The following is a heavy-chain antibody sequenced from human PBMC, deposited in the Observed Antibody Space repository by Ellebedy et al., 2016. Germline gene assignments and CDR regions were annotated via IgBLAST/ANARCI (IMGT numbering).Heavy chain of an antibody. CDR3: AAAIYYDILTGYFSDDY. CDR1: GFSFTRSA. D-gene: IGHD3-9*01. Sequence: ASVKVSCKASGFSFTRSAVQWMRQARGQSLEWIGWIVVGSGDTNYAQTFQERVTITRDMSTSTAYMELSSLRSEDTAVYYCAAAIYYDILTGYFSDDYWGQGTLVTVSS. V-gene: IGHV1-58*01. J-gene: IGHJ4*02. CDR2: IVVGSGDT.